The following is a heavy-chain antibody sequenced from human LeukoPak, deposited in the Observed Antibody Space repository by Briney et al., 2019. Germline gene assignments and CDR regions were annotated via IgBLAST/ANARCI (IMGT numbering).Heavy chain of an antibody. CDR1: GGSISSSSYY. Sequence: PSETLSLTCTVSGGSISSSSYYWGWIRQPPGKGLEWIGSIYYSGSTYYNPSLKSRVTISVDTSKNQFSLKLSSVTAADTAVYYCATGEGGSYYSDYWGQGTLVTVSS. CDR2: IYYSGST. V-gene: IGHV4-39*07. J-gene: IGHJ4*02. D-gene: IGHD1-26*01. CDR3: ATGEGGSYYSDY.